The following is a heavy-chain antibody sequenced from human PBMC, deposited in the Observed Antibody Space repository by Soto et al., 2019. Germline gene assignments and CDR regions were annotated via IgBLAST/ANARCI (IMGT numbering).Heavy chain of an antibody. J-gene: IGHJ4*02. CDR3: AKDRHDYYDSSCYPPVEGLFAY. CDR2: ISYDGSNK. D-gene: IGHD3-22*01. CDR1: GFTFSSYG. Sequence: PGGSLRLSCAASGFTFSSYGMHWVRQAPGKGLEWVAVISYDGSNKYYADSVKGRFTISRDNSKNTLYLQMNSLRAEDTAVYYCAKDRHDYYDSSCYPPVEGLFAYWGQGTLVLVSA. V-gene: IGHV3-30*18.